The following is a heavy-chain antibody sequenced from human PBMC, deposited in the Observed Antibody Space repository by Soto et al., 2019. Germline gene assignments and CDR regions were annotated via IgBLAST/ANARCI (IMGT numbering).Heavy chain of an antibody. CDR2: ISSSGSTI. Sequence: VQLVESGGGLVKPGGSLRLSCAASGFTFSDYYMSWIRQAPGKGLEWVSYISSSGSTIYYADSVKGRFTISRVNAKNSLYLQMNSLRAEDTAVYYCARPYGGTRPRGKYYYYYMDVWGKGTTVTVSS. D-gene: IGHD4-17*01. CDR3: ARPYGGTRPRGKYYYYYMDV. V-gene: IGHV3-11*01. CDR1: GFTFSDYY. J-gene: IGHJ6*03.